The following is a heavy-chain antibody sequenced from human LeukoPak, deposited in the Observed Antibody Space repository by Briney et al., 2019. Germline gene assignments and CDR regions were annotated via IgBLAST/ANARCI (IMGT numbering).Heavy chain of an antibody. CDR2: IYYSGST. Sequence: SETLSLTCTVSGDSISSHYWSWIRQPPGKGLEWIGYIYYSGSTNYNPSLKGRVTISVDTSKKHFSLKLSSVTAADTAVYYCARDAYGDNDAMSHYYYMDVWGKGTTVIVSS. J-gene: IGHJ6*03. V-gene: IGHV4-59*11. CDR1: GDSISSHY. CDR3: ARDAYGDNDAMSHYYYMDV. D-gene: IGHD4-17*01.